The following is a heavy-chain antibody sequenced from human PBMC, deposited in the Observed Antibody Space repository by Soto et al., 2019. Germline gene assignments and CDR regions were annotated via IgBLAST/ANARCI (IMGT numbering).Heavy chain of an antibody. J-gene: IGHJ4*02. V-gene: IGHV3-30*04. CDR3: AKGGRQWLVTSDFNY. D-gene: IGHD6-19*01. Sequence: VQLVESGGGVVQPGRSLRLSCAASGFTFSDYAMHWVRQAPGKGLAWVAVVSHDGRNTHYADSVKGRFTISRDSSKNTVSLEMTSLRAEDTAVYSCAKGGRQWLVTSDFNYWGQGALVTVSS. CDR1: GFTFSDYA. CDR2: VSHDGRNT.